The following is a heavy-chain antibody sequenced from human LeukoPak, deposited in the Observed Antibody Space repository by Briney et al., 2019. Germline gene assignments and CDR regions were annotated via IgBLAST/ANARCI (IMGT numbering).Heavy chain of an antibody. CDR1: GLTFNTYA. CDR2: IGGAGDTT. CDR3: AKGFVAGTENYFDS. V-gene: IGHV3-23*01. D-gene: IGHD1-1*01. J-gene: IGHJ4*02. Sequence: PGGSLRLSCAASGLTFNTYAMNWFRQGPAKGLEWVSSIGGAGDTTDYADSVEGRFTISRDNSKNTVSLEMNSLRAEDTGVYYCAKGFVAGTENYFDSWGQGTLVTVSS.